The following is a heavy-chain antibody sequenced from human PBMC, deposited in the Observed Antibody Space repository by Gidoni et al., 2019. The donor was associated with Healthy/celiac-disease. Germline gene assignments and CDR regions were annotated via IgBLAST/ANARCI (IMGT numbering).Heavy chain of an antibody. Sequence: VKVSGKASGYTFTSYYMHWVRQAPGQGLEWMGIINPSGGSTSYAQNFQGRVTMTRDTSTSTVHMELSSLRSEHTAVYYCASRRGCSSTSCYSTDAFDIWGQGTMVTVSS. D-gene: IGHD2-2*02. CDR1: GYTFTSYY. CDR3: ASRRGCSSTSCYSTDAFDI. J-gene: IGHJ3*02. V-gene: IGHV1-46*01. CDR2: INPSGGST.